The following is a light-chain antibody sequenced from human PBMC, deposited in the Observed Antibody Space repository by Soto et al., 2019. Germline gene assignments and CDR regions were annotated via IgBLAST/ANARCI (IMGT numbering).Light chain of an antibody. CDR1: QDISNY. J-gene: IGKJ4*01. CDR2: DAS. CDR3: QLYDNPPLT. V-gene: IGKV1-33*01. Sequence: DIPMTQSPSSLSASVGDRVTITCQASQDISNYLHWYQQKPGKAPKLLIYDASNLETGVPSRFSGSGSGTDFTFTISSLQPEDIATYYCQLYDNPPLTFSGGTKVEIK.